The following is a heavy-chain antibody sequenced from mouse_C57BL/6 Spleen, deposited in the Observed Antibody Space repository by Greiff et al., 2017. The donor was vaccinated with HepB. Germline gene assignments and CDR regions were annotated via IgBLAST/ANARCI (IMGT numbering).Heavy chain of an antibody. CDR2: ISGGGGNT. CDR3: ARHRTTVVANYAMDY. Sequence: EVQGVESGGGLVKPGGSLKLSCAASGFTFSSYTMSWVRQTPEKRLEWVATISGGGGNTYYPDSVKGRFTISRDNAKNTLYLQMSSLRSEDTALYYCARHRTTVVANYAMDYWGQGTSVTVSS. CDR1: GFTFSSYT. V-gene: IGHV5-9*01. D-gene: IGHD1-1*01. J-gene: IGHJ4*01.